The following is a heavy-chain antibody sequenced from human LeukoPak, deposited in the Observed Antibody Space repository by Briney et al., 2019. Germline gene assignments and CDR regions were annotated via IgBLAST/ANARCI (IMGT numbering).Heavy chain of an antibody. J-gene: IGHJ5*01. Sequence: GGSLRLSCATSGFTFSSYGMYWVRQALGKGLEWVAFMLYDGSNKYYADSVKGRFTISRDNSKNALYLQMNSLRAEDTAVYYCANPPTVTKIRFDSWGQGTLVTVSS. CDR1: GFTFSSYG. V-gene: IGHV3-30*02. CDR3: ANPPTVTKIRFDS. CDR2: MLYDGSNK. D-gene: IGHD4-17*01.